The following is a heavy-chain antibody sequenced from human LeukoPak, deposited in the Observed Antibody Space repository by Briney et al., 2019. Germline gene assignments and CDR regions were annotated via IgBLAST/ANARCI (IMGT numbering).Heavy chain of an antibody. V-gene: IGHV1-69*13. CDR1: GGTFSSYA. J-gene: IGHJ6*02. D-gene: IGHD3-10*01. CDR2: IIPIFGTA. Sequence: SVKVSCKASGGTFSSYAISWVRQAPGQGLEWMGGIIPIFGTANYAQKFQGRVTITADESTSTAYIELSSLRSEDTAVYYCARSLLWFGEFSYYYGMDVWGQGTTVTVSS. CDR3: ARSLLWFGEFSYYYGMDV.